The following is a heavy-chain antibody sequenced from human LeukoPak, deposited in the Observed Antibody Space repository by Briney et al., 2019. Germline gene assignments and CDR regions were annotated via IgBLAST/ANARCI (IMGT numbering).Heavy chain of an antibody. CDR2: MNPNSGNT. CDR3: ARGQVYDYSSSNDAFDI. J-gene: IGHJ3*02. D-gene: IGHD6-13*01. V-gene: IGHV1-8*03. Sequence: ASVKVSCKASGYTFTSYDINWVRQATGQGLEWMGWMNPNSGNTGYAQKFQGRVTITRNTSISTAYMELSSLRSEDTAVYYCARGQVYDYSSSNDAFDIWGQGTMVTVSS. CDR1: GYTFTSYD.